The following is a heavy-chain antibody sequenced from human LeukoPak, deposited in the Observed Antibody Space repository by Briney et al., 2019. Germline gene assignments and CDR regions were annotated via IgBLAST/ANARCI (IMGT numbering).Heavy chain of an antibody. CDR1: GGSISSTSSTYY. Sequence: SETLSLTCTVSGGSISSTSSTYYWNWVRQPPGKGLEWIGSIHYSGNTYFNPSLKSRVTISIDTSKNQFSVKLNSVTAADTAVYYCARKGTIAPTGASHFDHWGQGTLVTVST. CDR2: IHYSGNT. V-gene: IGHV4-39*01. D-gene: IGHD6-13*01. CDR3: ARKGTIAPTGASHFDH. J-gene: IGHJ4*02.